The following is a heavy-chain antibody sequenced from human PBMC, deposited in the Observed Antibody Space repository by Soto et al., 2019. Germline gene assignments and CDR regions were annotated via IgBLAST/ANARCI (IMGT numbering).Heavy chain of an antibody. CDR2: IYYSGST. CDR3: ARLRSGYDYYYYGMDV. Sequence: SETLSLTCTVSGGSISSSSYYWGWIRQPPGKGLEWIGSIYYSGSTYYNPSLKSRVTISVDTSKNQFSLKLSSVTAADTAVYYCARLRSGYDYYYYGMDVWGQGTTVTVSS. V-gene: IGHV4-39*01. CDR1: GGSISSSSYY. J-gene: IGHJ6*02. D-gene: IGHD3-3*01.